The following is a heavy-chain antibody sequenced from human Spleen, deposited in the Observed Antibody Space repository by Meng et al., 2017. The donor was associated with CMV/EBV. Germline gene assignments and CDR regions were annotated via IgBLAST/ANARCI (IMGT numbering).Heavy chain of an antibody. CDR1: GYTFTSYY. J-gene: IGHJ5*02. V-gene: IGHV1-46*01. CDR2: INPSGGST. Sequence: ASVNVSCKASGYTFTSYYMHWVRQAPGQGLEWMGIINPSGGSTSYAQKFQGRVTMTRDTSTSTVYMELSSLRSEDTAVYYCARADEANWFDPWGQGTLVTVSS. CDR3: ARADEANWFDP. D-gene: IGHD5-24*01.